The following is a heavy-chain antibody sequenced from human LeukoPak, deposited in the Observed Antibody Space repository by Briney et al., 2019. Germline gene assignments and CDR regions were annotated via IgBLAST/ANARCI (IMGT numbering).Heavy chain of an antibody. D-gene: IGHD1-26*01. Sequence: PSETLSLTCAVYIDSFSNYHWNWIRQTPAKGMEWIGEVNESGGTNISPSLRSRVILSDDTSKNQFSLKLIPVTVADTAIYYCARGQGATAPQVGKNWFDPWGQGTRVTVSS. V-gene: IGHV4-34*01. CDR2: VNESGGT. J-gene: IGHJ5*02. CDR1: IDSFSNYH. CDR3: ARGQGATAPQVGKNWFDP.